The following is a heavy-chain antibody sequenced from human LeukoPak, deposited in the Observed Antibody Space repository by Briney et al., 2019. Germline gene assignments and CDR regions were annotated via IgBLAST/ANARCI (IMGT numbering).Heavy chain of an antibody. Sequence: GGSLRLSCAASGFTFSSYWMHWVRQGPGKGLVWVSRINTDGSSTSYADSVKGRFTISRDNAENSLYLQMNSLRDEDTAVYYCARSPREQWLIDYWGQGTQLTVSS. CDR1: GFTFSSYW. CDR2: INTDGSST. D-gene: IGHD6-19*01. V-gene: IGHV3-74*01. J-gene: IGHJ4*02. CDR3: ARSPREQWLIDY.